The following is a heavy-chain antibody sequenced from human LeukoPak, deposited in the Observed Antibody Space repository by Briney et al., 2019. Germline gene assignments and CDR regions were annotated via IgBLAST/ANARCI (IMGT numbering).Heavy chain of an antibody. D-gene: IGHD2-15*01. CDR1: GFTFSSYA. CDR2: IKEDGSES. CDR3: ARDRYSGA. V-gene: IGHV3-7*01. J-gene: IGHJ1*01. Sequence: GGSLRLSCAASGFTFSSYAMSWVRQAPGKGLEWVANIKEDGSESHYVGSVKGRFTISRDNAKKSLYLQMNSLRVEDTDVYFCARDRYSGAWGQGTLITVSS.